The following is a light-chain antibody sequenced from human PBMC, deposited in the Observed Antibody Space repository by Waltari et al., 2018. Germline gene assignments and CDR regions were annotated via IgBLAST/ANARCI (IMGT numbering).Light chain of an antibody. V-gene: IGLV3-21*04. CDR2: YDS. J-gene: IGLJ7*01. CDR1: NIGSKS. CDR3: HVWDSYSDHAV. Sequence: SYVLTQPPSVSVAPGKTATITCGGNNIGSKSVHWYQQKPGQAPVLVMYYDSDRPSGSPERFSGSNSGNTATLTISSVEAVDEADYYCHVWDSYSDHAVFGGGTQLTVL.